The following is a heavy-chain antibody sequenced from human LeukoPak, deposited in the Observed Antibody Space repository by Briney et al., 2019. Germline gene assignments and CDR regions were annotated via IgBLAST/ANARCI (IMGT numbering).Heavy chain of an antibody. CDR1: GGSISSFY. V-gene: IGHV4-59*08. CDR2: IYYTGST. CDR3: ARGDGYNLVY. J-gene: IGHJ4*02. Sequence: SETLSLTCSVSGGSISSFYWSWIRQPPGEGLEWIGYIYYTGSTNYNPSLKSRATISVDTSKNQFSLKLSSVTAADTAVYYCARGDGYNLVYWGQGTLVSVPS. D-gene: IGHD5-24*01.